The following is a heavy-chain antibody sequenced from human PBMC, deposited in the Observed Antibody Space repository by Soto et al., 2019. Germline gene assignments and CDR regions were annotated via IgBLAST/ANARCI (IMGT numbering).Heavy chain of an antibody. Sequence: PSETLSLTCTVSGVSITSYCWSWIRQPPGKGLEWIGFIYYSGSTSYNPSLKSRVSISVDTSKNQFSLKLSSVTAADTAVYYCARQVTTIYYYFDYWGQGALVTVSS. J-gene: IGHJ4*02. CDR3: ARQVTTIYYYFDY. CDR2: IYYSGST. V-gene: IGHV4-59*08. CDR1: GVSITSYC. D-gene: IGHD5-12*01.